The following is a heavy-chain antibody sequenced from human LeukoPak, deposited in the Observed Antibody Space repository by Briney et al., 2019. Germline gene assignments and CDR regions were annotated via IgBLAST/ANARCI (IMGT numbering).Heavy chain of an antibody. Sequence: ASVKVSCKVSGYSLTGLSKYWVRRAPGKGLEGMGGLDLEGGETIYAQKFEGRVTMTEDTSTDTVYMELRSLQSDDTAVYYCAMGDPYQLLEEWGQGTLVTVSS. CDR2: LDLEGGET. V-gene: IGHV1-24*01. CDR3: AMGDPYQLLEE. D-gene: IGHD2-2*01. J-gene: IGHJ4*02. CDR1: GYSLTGLS.